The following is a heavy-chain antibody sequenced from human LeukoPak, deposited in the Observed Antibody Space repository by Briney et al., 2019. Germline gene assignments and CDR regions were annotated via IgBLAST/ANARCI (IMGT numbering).Heavy chain of an antibody. V-gene: IGHV4-59*01. J-gene: IGHJ6*02. Sequence: SETLSLTCTVSGGSISSYYWSWIRQPPGKALEWIAYIYYSGNTHYNPSLRSRVTISVDTSKNQVSLKLSSASAADTAVYYCARGFGEVIRSDYYYYGMDVWGQGTTVTVSS. CDR3: ARGFGEVIRSDYYYYGMDV. D-gene: IGHD3-3*01. CDR1: GGSISSYY. CDR2: IYYSGNT.